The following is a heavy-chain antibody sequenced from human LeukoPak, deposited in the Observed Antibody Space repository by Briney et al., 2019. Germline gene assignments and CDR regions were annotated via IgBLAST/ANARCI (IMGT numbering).Heavy chain of an antibody. CDR1: GASISGYY. CDR3: TRASRWGDLSLGY. J-gene: IGHJ4*02. V-gene: IGHV4-39*02. CDR2: THYGGTT. D-gene: IGHD3-16*02. Sequence: PSETLSLTCTVSGASISGYYWSWIRQPPGKGLEWIGSTHYGGTTSYNPSLKSRLTISIDTSKSHFSMKLSSMTAADTAVYYCTRASRWGDLSLGYWGQGTLVTVSS.